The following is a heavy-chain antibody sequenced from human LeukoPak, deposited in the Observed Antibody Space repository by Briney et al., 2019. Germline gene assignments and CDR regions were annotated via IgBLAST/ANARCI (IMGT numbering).Heavy chain of an antibody. D-gene: IGHD1-1*01. CDR2: INPLTGST. CDR1: GYTFTDYY. J-gene: IGHJ4*02. V-gene: IGHV1-2*02. Sequence: ASVKVSCKASGYTFTDYYMHWVRQAPRQGLEWVGWINPLTGSTGYAQKFQGRVTMTRDTTISTTYMELTRLRSDDTAVYFCARYTELLGRHFDYWGQGTPVTVFS. CDR3: ARYTELLGRHFDY.